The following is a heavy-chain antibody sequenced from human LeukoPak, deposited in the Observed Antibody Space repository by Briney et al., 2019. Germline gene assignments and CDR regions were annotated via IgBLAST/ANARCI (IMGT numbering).Heavy chain of an antibody. CDR2: ISYDGSNK. CDR3: AKDLLLWFGELLSAFDY. J-gene: IGHJ4*02. D-gene: IGHD3-10*01. V-gene: IGHV3-30*04. CDR1: GFTFSSYA. Sequence: SGGSLRLSCAASGFTFSSYAMHWVRQAPGKGLEWVAVISYDGSNKYYADSVKGRFTISRDNSKNTLYLQMNSLRAEDTAVYYCAKDLLLWFGELLSAFDYWGQGTLVTVSS.